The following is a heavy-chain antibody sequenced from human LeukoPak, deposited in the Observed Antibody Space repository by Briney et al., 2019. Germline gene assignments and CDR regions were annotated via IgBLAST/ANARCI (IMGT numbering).Heavy chain of an antibody. D-gene: IGHD3-22*01. V-gene: IGHV1-2*06. CDR1: GYTFTGYY. CDR3: ARSGPGDYYDTSGYYYYDY. CDR2: SNPNSGGT. J-gene: IGHJ4*02. Sequence: ASVKVSCKASGYTFTGYYMHWVRQAPGQGLECMGRSNPNSGGTKYAQKFQDRSSMTRDTSASTAYMGLSRMRSDDTAVYYCARSGPGDYYDTSGYYYYDYWGQGTLVTVSS.